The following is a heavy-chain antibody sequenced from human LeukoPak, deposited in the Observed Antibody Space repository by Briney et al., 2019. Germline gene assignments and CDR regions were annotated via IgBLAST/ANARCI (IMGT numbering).Heavy chain of an antibody. Sequence: GGSLRLSCAASGFTFSYYGMNWVRQAPGKGLEWVSYISSSSSGIYYADSVKGRFTISRDTAKNSLYLQMNSLRAEDTAVYYCARRADGAGNAFDIWGQGTMVTVSS. D-gene: IGHD6-13*01. V-gene: IGHV3-48*01. CDR3: ARRADGAGNAFDI. J-gene: IGHJ3*02. CDR2: ISSSSSGI. CDR1: GFTFSYYG.